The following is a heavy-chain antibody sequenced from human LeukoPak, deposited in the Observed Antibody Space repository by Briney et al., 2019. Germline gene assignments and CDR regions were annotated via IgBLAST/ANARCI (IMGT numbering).Heavy chain of an antibody. Sequence: SETLSLTCTVSGASVSGSPYYWGWIRQPPGTGLEWIGSIYSSGSTYYNASLQSRVTISIETSKNQISLRLNSVTAADTAIYYCAKSGGYGLIDYWGQGTLVTVSS. V-gene: IGHV4-39*01. D-gene: IGHD1-26*01. CDR2: IYSSGST. CDR3: AKSGGYGLIDY. CDR1: GASVSGSPYY. J-gene: IGHJ4*02.